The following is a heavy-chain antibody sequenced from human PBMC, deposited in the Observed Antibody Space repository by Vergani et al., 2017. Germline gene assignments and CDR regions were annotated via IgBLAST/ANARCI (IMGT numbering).Heavy chain of an antibody. D-gene: IGHD6-13*01. CDR3: ARESIAAGDAFDV. CDR1: GFTVSSNY. Sequence: EVQLVESGGGLVQPGGSLRLSCAASGFTVSSNYMSWVRQAPGKGLEWVSVIYSGGSTYYADSVKGRFTISRDNSKNTLYLQMNSLRAEDTSVYYCARESIAAGDAFDVWSQGTIVTVS. CDR2: IYSGGST. J-gene: IGHJ3*01. V-gene: IGHV3-66*02.